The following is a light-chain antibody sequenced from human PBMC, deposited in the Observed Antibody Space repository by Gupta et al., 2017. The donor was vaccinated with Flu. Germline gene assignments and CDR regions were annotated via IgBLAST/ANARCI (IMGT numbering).Light chain of an antibody. CDR1: QSVSSY. CDR2: DAS. V-gene: IGKV3-11*01. J-gene: IGKJ4*01. CDR3: QQRSNWCSLT. Sequence: EIVLTQSPATLSLSPGERATLSCRASQSVSSYLAWYQQKPGQAPRLLIYDASNRATGIPARFSGSGSGTDFTLTISSLEPEDFAVYYCQQRSNWCSLTFGGGTKVEIK.